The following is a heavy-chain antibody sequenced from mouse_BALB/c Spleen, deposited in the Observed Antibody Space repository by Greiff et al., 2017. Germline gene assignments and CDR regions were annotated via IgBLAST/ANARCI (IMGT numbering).Heavy chain of an antibody. CDR1: GFAFSSYD. V-gene: IGHV5-12-1*01. Sequence: EVKLVESGGGLVKPGGSLKLSCAASGFAFSSYDMSWVRQTPEKRLEWVAYISSGGGSTYYPDTVKGRFTISRDNAKNTLYLQMSSLKSEDTAMYYCARHGSYGNYAMDYWGQGTSVTVSS. J-gene: IGHJ4*01. CDR2: ISSGGGST. D-gene: IGHD2-10*02. CDR3: ARHGSYGNYAMDY.